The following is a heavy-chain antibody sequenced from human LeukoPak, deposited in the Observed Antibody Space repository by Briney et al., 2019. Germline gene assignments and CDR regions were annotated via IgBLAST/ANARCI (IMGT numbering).Heavy chain of an antibody. D-gene: IGHD2-2*01. Sequence: SETLSLTCTVSGGSLSSYYWSWIRQPPGKGLEWIGYIYYSGSTNYNPSLKSRVTISVDTSKNQFSLKLSSVTAADTAVYYCARAIVVVPAARWFDPWGQGTLVTVSS. CDR3: ARAIVVVPAARWFDP. CDR2: IYYSGST. J-gene: IGHJ5*02. CDR1: GGSLSSYY. V-gene: IGHV4-59*01.